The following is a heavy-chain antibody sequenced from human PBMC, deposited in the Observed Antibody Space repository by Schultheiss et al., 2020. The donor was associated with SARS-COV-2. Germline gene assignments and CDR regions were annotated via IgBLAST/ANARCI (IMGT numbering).Heavy chain of an antibody. CDR2: IYYSGST. V-gene: IGHV4-61*05. CDR3: ARGYYRSYSSGWARVLARYYYMDV. Sequence: SETLSLTCTVSGGSISSSSYYWGWIRQPPGKGLEWIGYIYYSGSTNYNPSLKSRVTISVDTSKNQFSLKLSSVTAADTAVYYCARGYYRSYSSGWARVLARYYYMDVWGKGTTVTVSS. J-gene: IGHJ6*03. D-gene: IGHD6-19*01. CDR1: GGSISSSSYY.